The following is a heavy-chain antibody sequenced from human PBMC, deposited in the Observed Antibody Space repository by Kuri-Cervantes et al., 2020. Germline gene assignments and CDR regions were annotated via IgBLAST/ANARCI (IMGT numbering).Heavy chain of an antibody. Sequence: GESLKISCKGSGYSFTSYWIGWVRQMPGKGLEWMGIIYPGDSDTRYSPSFQGQVTISADKSISTAYLQWSSLKASDTAMYYRARRELAVAGYYYYYGMDVWGQGTTVTVSS. CDR1: GYSFTSYW. D-gene: IGHD6-19*01. CDR3: ARRELAVAGYYYYYGMDV. J-gene: IGHJ6*02. CDR2: IYPGDSDT. V-gene: IGHV5-51*01.